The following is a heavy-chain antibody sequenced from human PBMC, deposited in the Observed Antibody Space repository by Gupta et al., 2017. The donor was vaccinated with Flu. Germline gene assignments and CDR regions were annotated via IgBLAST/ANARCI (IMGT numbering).Heavy chain of an antibody. CDR3: AKGERATVSRSVCGMDV. V-gene: IGHV3-23*01. CDR2: ISDSDGST. Sequence: EVQLLESGGGLVQPGGSLRLSCAASAFTFSNYAMSWVRQAPGKGLEWVSAISDSDGSTSYADSVKGRFTISRDKSKNTLYLQLNSLRSDDTAVYYCAKGERATVSRSVCGMDVWGQGTTVTVSS. CDR1: AFTFSNYA. J-gene: IGHJ6*02. D-gene: IGHD4-11*01.